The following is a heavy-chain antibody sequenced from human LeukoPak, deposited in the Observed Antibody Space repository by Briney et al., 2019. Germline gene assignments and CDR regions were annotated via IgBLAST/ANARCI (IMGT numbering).Heavy chain of an antibody. J-gene: IGHJ4*02. D-gene: IGHD3-22*01. Sequence: PSETLSLTCTVSGGSISSGDYFWTWIRQPPGKGLESIGYIYYTGSTYYNPSLKSRVSMSLDTSENQFSLRLNSVTAADTAVYYCARVYYYDSSGFYFAYWGQGTLVTVSS. V-gene: IGHV4-30-4*01. CDR1: GGSISSGDYF. CDR3: ARVYYYDSSGFYFAY. CDR2: IYYTGST.